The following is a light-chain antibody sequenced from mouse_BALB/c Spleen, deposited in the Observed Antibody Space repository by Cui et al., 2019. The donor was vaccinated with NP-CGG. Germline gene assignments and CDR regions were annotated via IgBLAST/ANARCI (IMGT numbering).Light chain of an antibody. J-gene: IGLJ1*01. V-gene: IGLV1*01. CDR1: TGPVTTNNY. CDR3: ALWYSNHWV. Sequence: HALVSQESVLTTSPGETVTLTCRSSTGPVTTNNYANWVQEKPDHLFTGLIGGTNNRAPGVPARFSGSLIGDKAALTITGAQTEDEAIYFCALWYSNHWVFGGGTKLTVL. CDR2: GTN.